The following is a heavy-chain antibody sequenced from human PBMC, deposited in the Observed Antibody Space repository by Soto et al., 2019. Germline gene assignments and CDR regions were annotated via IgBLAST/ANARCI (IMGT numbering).Heavy chain of an antibody. V-gene: IGHV4-34*01. CDR2: INHSGST. CDR3: ARRAAYYYGSGSYYSY. D-gene: IGHD3-10*01. CDR1: GGSFSGYY. Sequence: SETLSLTCAVYGGSFSGYYWSWIRQPPGKGLEWIGEINHSGSTNYNPSLKSRVTISVDTSKNQFSLRLSSVTAADTAVYYCARRAAYYYGSGSYYSYWGQGTLVTVSS. J-gene: IGHJ4*02.